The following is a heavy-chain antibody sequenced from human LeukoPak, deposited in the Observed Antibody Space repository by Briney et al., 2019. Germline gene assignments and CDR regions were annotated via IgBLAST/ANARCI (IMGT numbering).Heavy chain of an antibody. CDR3: ATQKGGNPAY. CDR2: ITNDGSST. D-gene: IGHD1-14*01. J-gene: IGHJ4*02. V-gene: IGHV3-74*01. Sequence: GSLRLSCAASGFTFSTYWMSWVRQAPGKGLVWVSRITNDGSSTTYADSVKGRFTISRDNAKNMLYLQVNSLRAEDTAVYYCATQKGGNPAYWGQGTLVTVSS. CDR1: GFTFSTYW.